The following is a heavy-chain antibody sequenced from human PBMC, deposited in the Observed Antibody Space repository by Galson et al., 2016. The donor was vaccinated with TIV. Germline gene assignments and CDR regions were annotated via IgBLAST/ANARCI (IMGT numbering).Heavy chain of an antibody. CDR2: IYNTGYT. V-gene: IGHV4-31*03. D-gene: IGHD6-25*01. Sequence: TLSLTCSVSGDSISNGAYYWTWIRQHPGKGLEWIGYIYNTGYTSYNPSLKSRLTISVDTSMNQFSLGLNSVTAADTAVYYCARVVSAAADWFDPWGPGTLVTVSS. CDR3: ARVVSAAADWFDP. CDR1: GDSISNGAYY. J-gene: IGHJ5*02.